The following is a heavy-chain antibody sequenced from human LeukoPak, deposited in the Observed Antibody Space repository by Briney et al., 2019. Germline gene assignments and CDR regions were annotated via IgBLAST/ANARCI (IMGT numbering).Heavy chain of an antibody. CDR2: ISGGTT. CDR3: AKWELTTVTTGWFDP. D-gene: IGHD4-17*01. V-gene: IGHV3-23*01. J-gene: IGHJ5*02. CDR1: GFTISTYG. Sequence: GGSLRLCCAASGFTISTYGMSWVRQAPGKGLEWVSSISGGTTYYADSVKGRFTISRDNSKNTVSLQMNSLRAEDTAVYYCAKWELTTVTTGWFDPWGQGTLVTVSS.